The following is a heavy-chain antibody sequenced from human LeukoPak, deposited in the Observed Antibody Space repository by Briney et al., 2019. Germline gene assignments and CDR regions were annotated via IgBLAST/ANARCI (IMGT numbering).Heavy chain of an antibody. CDR2: LRNSGSTP. J-gene: IGHJ4*02. V-gene: IGHV3-23*01. CDR1: GFTFSNYA. CDR3: TREDYSRSFDY. D-gene: IGHD4-11*01. Sequence: GGSLRLSCIASGFTFSNYAMTWVRQAPGKGLEWVSALRNSGSTPYYADSVKGRFTISRDNSKNTLFVQMNGLRAEDTAVYYCTREDYSRSFDYWGQGTLITVSS.